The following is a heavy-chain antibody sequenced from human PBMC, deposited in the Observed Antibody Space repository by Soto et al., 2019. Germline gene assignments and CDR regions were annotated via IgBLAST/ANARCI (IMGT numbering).Heavy chain of an antibody. CDR2: IIPIFGTA. CDR1: GGTFSSYA. D-gene: IGHD3-22*01. CDR3: ARRNYYDSSGYYSGVDAFDI. J-gene: IGHJ3*02. Sequence: QVQLVQSGAEVQKPGSSVKVSCKASGGTFSSYAISWVRQAPGQGLEWMGGIIPIFGTANYAQKFQGRVTITADESTSTAYMELSSLRSEDTAVYYCARRNYYDSSGYYSGVDAFDIWGQGTMVTVSS. V-gene: IGHV1-69*01.